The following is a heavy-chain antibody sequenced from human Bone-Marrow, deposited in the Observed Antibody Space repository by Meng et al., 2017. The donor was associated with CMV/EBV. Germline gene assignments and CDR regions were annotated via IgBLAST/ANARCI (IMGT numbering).Heavy chain of an antibody. CDR3: TRWRVGATISGSSAFDI. Sequence: GGSLRLSCTASGFTFGDYAMSWVRQAPGKGLEWVGFIRSKAYGGTTEYAASVKGRFTISRDDSKSIAYLQMNSLKTEDTAVYYCTRWRVGATISGSSAFDIWGQGTMVTVSS. D-gene: IGHD1-26*01. CDR2: IRSKAYGGTT. CDR1: GFTFGDYA. J-gene: IGHJ3*02. V-gene: IGHV3-49*04.